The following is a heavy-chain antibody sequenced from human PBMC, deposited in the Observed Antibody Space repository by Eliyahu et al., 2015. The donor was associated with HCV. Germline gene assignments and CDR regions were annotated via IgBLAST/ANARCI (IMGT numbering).Heavy chain of an antibody. D-gene: IGHD2/OR15-2a*01. CDR2: TYXTGST. CDR3: ARGSIAPDF. V-gene: IGHV4-4*07. J-gene: IGHJ4*02. CDR1: GASLNNYY. Sequence: QVQLQESGPGXVKPSETLPLTCTVSGASLNNYYWXWIRQPAGKGLEGIGRTYXTGSTDXNPSLRSRVTXSVDTSKNQFSLNLMSVTAADTAVYYCARGSIAPDFWGQGTLVTVPS.